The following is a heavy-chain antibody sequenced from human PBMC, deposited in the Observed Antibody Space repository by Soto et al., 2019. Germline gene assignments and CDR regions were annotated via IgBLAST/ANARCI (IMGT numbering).Heavy chain of an antibody. V-gene: IGHV1-69*04. CDR3: ARDHFGGGATHVDY. CDR2: IIPILGIA. CDR1: GGTFSSYA. D-gene: IGHD1-26*01. Sequence: ASVKVSCKASGGTFSSYAISWVRQAPGQGLEWMGRIIPILGIANYAQKFQGRVTITADKSTSTAYMELSSLRSEDTAVYYCARDHFGGGATHVDYWGQGTLVTVSS. J-gene: IGHJ4*02.